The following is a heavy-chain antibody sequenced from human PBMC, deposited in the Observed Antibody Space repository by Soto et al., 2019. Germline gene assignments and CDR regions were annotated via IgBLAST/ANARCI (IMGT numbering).Heavy chain of an antibody. CDR2: IYYSGST. J-gene: IGHJ6*03. CDR3: ARGIDYYYYMDV. CDR1: SGSISTYY. V-gene: IGHV4-59*01. Sequence: SETLSLTCTVSSGSISTYYWNWIRQPPGKGLEWIGYIYYSGSTNYNPSLKSRVTISVDTSKNQFSLKLSSVTAADTAVYYCARGIDYYYYMDVWGKGTTVTVSS.